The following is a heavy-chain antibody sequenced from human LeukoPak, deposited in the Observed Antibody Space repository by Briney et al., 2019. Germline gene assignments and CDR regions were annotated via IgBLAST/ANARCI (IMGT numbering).Heavy chain of an antibody. V-gene: IGHV4-34*01. CDR3: ARGPENYYGSGSYYSPYYFDY. J-gene: IGHJ4*02. Sequence: SDTLSLTYAVYGGSFSGYYWSCIRQPPGKGMEWHGEMNLRGTTNYNPSLKSRVTISVDTSKTQFSLKLSSVTAADTAVYYCARGPENYYGSGSYYSPYYFDYWGQGTLVTVSS. CDR2: MNLRGTT. CDR1: GGSFSGYY. D-gene: IGHD3-10*01.